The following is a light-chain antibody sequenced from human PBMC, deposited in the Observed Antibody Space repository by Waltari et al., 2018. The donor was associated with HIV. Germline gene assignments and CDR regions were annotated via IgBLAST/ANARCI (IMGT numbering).Light chain of an antibody. CDR2: RNN. CDR1: SSNIGSTY. CDR3: AAWDDSLSAFYV. V-gene: IGLV1-47*01. J-gene: IGLJ1*01. Sequence: QSVLTQPPSASGTPGQRVTISCSGCSSNIGSTYVYWYQQVPGTAPKLLIYRNNQRPSGVPDRFSGSKSGTSASLAISGLRSEDEADYYCAAWDDSLSAFYVFGTGTKVTVL.